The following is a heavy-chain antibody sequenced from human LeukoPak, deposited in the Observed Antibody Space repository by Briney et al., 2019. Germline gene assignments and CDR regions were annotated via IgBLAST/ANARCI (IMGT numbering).Heavy chain of an antibody. CDR3: AKAGDHSYFDY. Sequence: GGSLRLSCAASKFTFSNYAMSWVRQAPGKGLEWVSTISGSGGSTYYADSVKGRFTISRDNSKNTLYLQMNSLRAEDTALYYCAKAGDHSYFDYWGQGTLVTVSS. J-gene: IGHJ4*02. V-gene: IGHV3-23*01. CDR1: KFTFSNYA. CDR2: ISGSGGST. D-gene: IGHD4-11*01.